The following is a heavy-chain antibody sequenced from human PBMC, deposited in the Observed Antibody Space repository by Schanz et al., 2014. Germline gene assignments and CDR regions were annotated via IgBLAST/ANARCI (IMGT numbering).Heavy chain of an antibody. CDR3: AREQIMAAAGLVDY. CDR2: ISGTTTYT. Sequence: GQLAESGGGLVKPGGSLRLSCAASGFTFRDYYMSWIRQAPGKGLEWVSYISGTTTYTNYADSVKGRFTISRDNAKNSLYLQMNSLRAEDTAVYYCAREQIMAAAGLVDYWGHGTLVTVSS. J-gene: IGHJ4*01. D-gene: IGHD6-13*01. V-gene: IGHV3-11*05. CDR1: GFTFRDYY.